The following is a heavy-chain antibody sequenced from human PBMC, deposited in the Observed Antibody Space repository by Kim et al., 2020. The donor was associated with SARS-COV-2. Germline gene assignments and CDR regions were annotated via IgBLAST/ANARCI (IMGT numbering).Heavy chain of an antibody. CDR1: GGSISSYY. V-gene: IGHV4-59*13. Sequence: SETLSLTCTVSGGSISSYYWSWIRQPPGKGLEWIGYIYYSGSTNYNPSLKSRVTISVDTSKNQFSLKLSSVTAADTAVYDCAREVKSGSVGWFGELSKGGFFDYWGQGTLVTVSS. CDR2: IYYSGST. J-gene: IGHJ4*02. D-gene: IGHD3-10*01. CDR3: AREVKSGSVGWFGELSKGGFFDY.